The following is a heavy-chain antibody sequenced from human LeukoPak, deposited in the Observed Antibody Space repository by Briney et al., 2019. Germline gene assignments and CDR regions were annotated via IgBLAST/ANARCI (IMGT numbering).Heavy chain of an antibody. CDR2: INSDGSST. Sequence: GGSLRLSCAASGFTFSSYWMHWVRQAPGKGLVWVSRINSDGSSTNYADSVKGRFTISRDNAKNTLYLQMNSLRAEDTAVYYCARDRRVAAAVLGFDPWGQGTLVTVSS. J-gene: IGHJ5*02. CDR3: ARDRRVAAAVLGFDP. D-gene: IGHD6-13*01. CDR1: GFTFSSYW. V-gene: IGHV3-74*01.